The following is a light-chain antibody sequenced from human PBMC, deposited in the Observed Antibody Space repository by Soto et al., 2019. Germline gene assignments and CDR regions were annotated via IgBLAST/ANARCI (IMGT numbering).Light chain of an antibody. CDR2: GNS. CDR1: SSNIGAGYD. J-gene: IGLJ1*01. V-gene: IGLV1-40*01. CDR3: QSYDSSLSGYV. Sequence: QSVLTQPPSVSGAPGQRVTISCTGSSSNIGAGYDVHWYQQLPATAPKLLIYGNSNRPSGVPDRFSGSKSGTSDSLAITGLQAEDEADYYCQSYDSSLSGYVFGTGTKGTGL.